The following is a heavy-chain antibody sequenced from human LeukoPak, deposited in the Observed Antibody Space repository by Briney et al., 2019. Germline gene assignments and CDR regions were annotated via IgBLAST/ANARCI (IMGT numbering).Heavy chain of an antibody. CDR3: ARGHDVYSSGWYKFDY. D-gene: IGHD6-19*01. Sequence: GASVKVSCKASGYTFTSYDINWVRQAPGQGLEWMGRIIPIFGTANYAQKFQGRVTITTDESTSTAYMELSSLRSEDTAVYYCARGHDVYSSGWYKFDYWGQGTLVTVSS. J-gene: IGHJ4*02. CDR2: IIPIFGTA. V-gene: IGHV1-69*05. CDR1: GYTFTSYD.